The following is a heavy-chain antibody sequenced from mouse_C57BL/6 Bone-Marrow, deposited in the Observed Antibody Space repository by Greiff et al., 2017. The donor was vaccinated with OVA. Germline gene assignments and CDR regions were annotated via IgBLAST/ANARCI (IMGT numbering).Heavy chain of an antibody. CDR2: IRNKANGYTT. Sequence: EVMLVESGGGLVQPGGSLSLSCAASGFTFTDYYMSWVRQPPGKALEWLGFIRNKANGYTTEYSASVKGRFTISRDNSQSILYLQMNALRAEDSATYYGARYNYYGSSPYAMDYWGQGTSVTVSS. CDR3: ARYNYYGSSPYAMDY. D-gene: IGHD1-1*01. J-gene: IGHJ4*01. CDR1: GFTFTDYY. V-gene: IGHV7-3*01.